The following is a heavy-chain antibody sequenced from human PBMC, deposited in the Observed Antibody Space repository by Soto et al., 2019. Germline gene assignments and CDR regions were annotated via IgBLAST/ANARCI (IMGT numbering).Heavy chain of an antibody. CDR3: AREKALASTGWLDP. CDR1: GDSISSYF. CDR2: VHTSGST. V-gene: IGHV4-4*07. Sequence: SETLSLTCNVSGDSISSYFWSWIRQPAGKGLEWIGRVHTSGSTTYNPSLKSRDTMSVATSKSRVSLKLTSVTAADTAVYYCAREKALASTGWLDPWGQGTRVTVSS. D-gene: IGHD6-19*01. J-gene: IGHJ5*02.